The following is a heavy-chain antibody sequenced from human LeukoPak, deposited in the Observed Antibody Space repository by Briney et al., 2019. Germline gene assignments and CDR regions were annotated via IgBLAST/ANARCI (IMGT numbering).Heavy chain of an antibody. V-gene: IGHV4-4*07. CDR2: IYSTGTS. D-gene: IGHD1-26*01. CDR1: GGSISSSY. CDR3: ARGPGGATREGFDY. J-gene: IGHJ4*02. Sequence: SETLSLTCSVSGGSISSSYWSWIRQPAGKGLEWIGRIYSTGTSTYNPSLKRRVTMSVDTSKNQFSLKLISVTAADMAVYYCARGPGGATREGFDYWGQGTLVTVSS.